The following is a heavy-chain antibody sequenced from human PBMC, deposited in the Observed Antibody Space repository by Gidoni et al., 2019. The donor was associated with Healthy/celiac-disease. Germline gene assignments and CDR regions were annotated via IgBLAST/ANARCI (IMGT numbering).Heavy chain of an antibody. J-gene: IGHJ4*02. CDR2: IRYDGSNK. V-gene: IGHV3-30*02. CDR3: AKDILLELRFDY. Sequence: RLSCAASGFTFSSYGMHWVRQAPGKGLEWVAFIRYDGSNKYYADSVKGRFTISRDNSKNTLYLQMNSLRAEDTAVYYCAKDILLELRFDYWGQGTLVTVSS. CDR1: GFTFSSYG. D-gene: IGHD1-7*01.